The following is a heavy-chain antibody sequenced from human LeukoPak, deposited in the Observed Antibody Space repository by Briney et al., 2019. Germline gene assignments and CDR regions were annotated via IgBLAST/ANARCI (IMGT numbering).Heavy chain of an antibody. J-gene: IGHJ6*03. V-gene: IGHV4-34*01. CDR3: ARADIIPYYYGSGSYSGHYYYYMDV. CDR1: GGSFSGYY. CDR2: INHSGST. Sequence: SETLSLTCAVYGGSFSGYYWSWIRQPPGKGLEWIGEINHSGSTNYNPSLKSRVTISVDTSKNQFSLKLSSVTAADTAVYYCARADIIPYYYGSGSYSGHYYYYMDVWGKGTTVTVSS. D-gene: IGHD3-10*01.